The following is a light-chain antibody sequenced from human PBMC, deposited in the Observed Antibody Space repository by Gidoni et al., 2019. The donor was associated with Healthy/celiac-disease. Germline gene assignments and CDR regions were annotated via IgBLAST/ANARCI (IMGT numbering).Light chain of an antibody. J-gene: IGKJ4*01. CDR1: QDISNY. CDR3: QQYDTLPLT. CDR2: DAS. Sequence: DIQMTQSPSSLSASVGDRVTITCQASQDISNYLNWYQQKPGKAPKLLIYDASNLETGVPSRFSGSGSGTDSTFISSSLQPEDIATYYCQQYDTLPLTFGGGTKVEIK. V-gene: IGKV1-33*01.